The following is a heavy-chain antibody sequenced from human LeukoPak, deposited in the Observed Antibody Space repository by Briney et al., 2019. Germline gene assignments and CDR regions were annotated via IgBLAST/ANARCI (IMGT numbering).Heavy chain of an antibody. J-gene: IGHJ5*02. Sequence: GGSLRLSCVDSGFTFSTYSMNWVRQAPGKGLEWVSSISSSSAYIYYADSVKGRFTISRDNAKNSLYLQMKSLRAEDTAVYYCARGKTSQNIVTRKTYNWFDPWGQGTLVTVSS. CDR1: GFTFSTYS. CDR3: ARGKTSQNIVTRKTYNWFDP. CDR2: ISSSSAYI. V-gene: IGHV3-21*01. D-gene: IGHD2/OR15-2a*01.